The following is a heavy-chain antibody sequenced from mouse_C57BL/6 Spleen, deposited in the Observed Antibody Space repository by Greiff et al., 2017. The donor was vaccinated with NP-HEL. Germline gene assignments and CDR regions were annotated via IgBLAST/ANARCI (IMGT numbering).Heavy chain of an antibody. CDR3: ARAGDYFDV. Sequence: VQLQQPGAELVKPGASAKLSCKASGYTFTSHWLHWVKQRPGRGLEGIGRIDPNSGGTKYNEKFKGKATLTVDKPYSTAYMQLSSLTSEDSAVYYCARAGDYFDVWGTGTTVTVSS. J-gene: IGHJ1*03. V-gene: IGHV1-72*01. CDR2: IDPNSGGT. CDR1: GYTFTSHW.